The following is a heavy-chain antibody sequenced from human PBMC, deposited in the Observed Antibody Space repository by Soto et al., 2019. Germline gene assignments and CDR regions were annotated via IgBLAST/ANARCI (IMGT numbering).Heavy chain of an antibody. CDR2: IIPLFST. D-gene: IGHD6-19*01. CDR3: ARDPGIAVVGRGTSFEH. CDR1: GDTFRNYA. Sequence: QVQLVQSGAEVKKPGSSVKVSCKASGDTFRNYAFTWVRQAPGQGLEWMGTIIPLFSTRYAQKFQGRVTMTADESTSTVYMDLSSLKSDETAVYYCARDPGIAVVGRGTSFEHWGQGTLVTVSS. V-gene: IGHV1-69*18. J-gene: IGHJ4*02.